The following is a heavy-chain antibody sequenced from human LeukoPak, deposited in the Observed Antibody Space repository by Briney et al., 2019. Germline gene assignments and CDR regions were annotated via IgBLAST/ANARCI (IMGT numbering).Heavy chain of an antibody. CDR3: AKAPQTTVVTLGYFDL. Sequence: QARGSLRLSCAASGFTFDDYAMHWVRQAPGKGLEWVSGISWNSGSIGYADSVKGRFTISRDNAKNSLYLQMNSLRAEDTALYYCAKAPQTTVVTLGYFDLWGRGTLVTVSS. V-gene: IGHV3-9*01. J-gene: IGHJ2*01. CDR2: ISWNSGSI. D-gene: IGHD4-17*01. CDR1: GFTFDDYA.